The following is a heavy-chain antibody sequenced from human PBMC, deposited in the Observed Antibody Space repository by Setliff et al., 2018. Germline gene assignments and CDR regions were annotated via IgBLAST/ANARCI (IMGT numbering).Heavy chain of an antibody. J-gene: IGHJ5*02. Sequence: GASVKVSCKASGYTFSTYDISWVRQAPGQGLEWMGGIIPIFGTANYAQKFQGRVTITADESTSTAYMELSSLRSEDTAVYYCARGYRGYYNFWSGSQGANWFDPWGQGTLVTVSS. D-gene: IGHD3-3*01. CDR1: GYTFSTYD. CDR3: ARGYRGYYNFWSGSQGANWFDP. CDR2: IIPIFGTA. V-gene: IGHV1-69*13.